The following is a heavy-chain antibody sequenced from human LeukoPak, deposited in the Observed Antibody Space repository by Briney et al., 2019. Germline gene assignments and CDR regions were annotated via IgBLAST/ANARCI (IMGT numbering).Heavy chain of an antibody. Sequence: GASVKVSCKASGYTFTSYGISWVRQAPGQGLEWMGWINTNTGNPTYAQDFTGRFVISFDTSGRTTYLQINSLKTEDTAVYYCATVAVAGNFFDHWGQGSLVTVSS. D-gene: IGHD6-19*01. J-gene: IGHJ4*02. CDR1: GYTFTSYG. V-gene: IGHV7-4-1*02. CDR2: INTNTGNP. CDR3: ATVAVAGNFFDH.